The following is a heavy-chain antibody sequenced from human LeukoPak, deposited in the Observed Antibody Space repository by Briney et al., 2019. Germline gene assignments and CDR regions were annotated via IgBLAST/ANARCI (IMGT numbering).Heavy chain of an antibody. Sequence: KPGGSLRLSCAASGFPFSSYAMNWVRQAPGKGLEWVSSISSTGSNIYYADSVKGRFTISRDNAKNSLSLQMNSLRAEDTAVYYCATEFLGAVAETGDYWGQGALVTVSS. CDR3: ATEFLGAVAETGDY. J-gene: IGHJ4*02. D-gene: IGHD6-19*01. V-gene: IGHV3-21*01. CDR2: ISSTGSNI. CDR1: GFPFSSYA.